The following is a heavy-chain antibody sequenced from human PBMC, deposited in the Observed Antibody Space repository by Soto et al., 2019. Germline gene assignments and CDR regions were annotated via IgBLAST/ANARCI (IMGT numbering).Heavy chain of an antibody. CDR3: ARQKTSFGMDV. CDR1: GYTFTSYD. V-gene: IGHV1-8*01. J-gene: IGHJ6*02. CDR2: MNPNSGNK. Sequence: QVPLVQSGAEVKKPGASVKVSCKASGYTFTSYDINWVRQATGQGHEWMGWMNPNSGNKSYAQKFQGRVTMTKITSISTAYMELSSLKSEDTAVYYCARQKTSFGMDVWGQGTMVTVSS.